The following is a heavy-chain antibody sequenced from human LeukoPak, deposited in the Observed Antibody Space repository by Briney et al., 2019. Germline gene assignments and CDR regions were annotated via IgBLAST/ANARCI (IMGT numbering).Heavy chain of an antibody. CDR1: GYSFTSYD. D-gene: IGHD2-2*01. J-gene: IGHJ6*04. CDR2: INPNSGNT. Sequence: GAAVKVSCKAAGYSFTSYDINWVRQATGQGLELMGWINPNSGNTGYAQKFQGRGTMTSNTSISTAYMELSRLRSEDTDVYYCARDMRYCSSTSCYSLDLDVRRKGTTVTVSS. V-gene: IGHV1-8*01. CDR3: ARDMRYCSSTSCYSLDLDV.